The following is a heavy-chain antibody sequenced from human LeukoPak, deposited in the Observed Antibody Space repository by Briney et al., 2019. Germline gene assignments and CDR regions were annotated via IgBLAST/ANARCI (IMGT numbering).Heavy chain of an antibody. V-gene: IGHV3-23*01. CDR1: GFTFSSYA. Sequence: GGSLRLSCAASGFTFSSYAMSWVRQAPGKGLEWASAISGSGGSTYYADSVKGRFTTSRDNSKNTLYLQMNSLRAEDTAVYYCAKEGIVGATIHNYYYYYMDVWGKGTRSPSP. J-gene: IGHJ6*03. CDR2: ISGSGGST. D-gene: IGHD1-26*01. CDR3: AKEGIVGATIHNYYYYYMDV.